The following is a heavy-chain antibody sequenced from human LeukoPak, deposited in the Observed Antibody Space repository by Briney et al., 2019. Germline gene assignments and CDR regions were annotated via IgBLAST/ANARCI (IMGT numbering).Heavy chain of an antibody. Sequence: ASVKVSCKASGCTFTSYGISWVRQAPGQGLEWMGWISAYNGNTNYAQKLQGRVTMTTDTSTSTAYMELRSLRSDDTAVYYCARDFPRDGYNPYYYYGMDVWGQGTTVTVSS. V-gene: IGHV1-18*01. CDR2: ISAYNGNT. J-gene: IGHJ6*02. D-gene: IGHD5-24*01. CDR3: ARDFPRDGYNPYYYYGMDV. CDR1: GCTFTSYG.